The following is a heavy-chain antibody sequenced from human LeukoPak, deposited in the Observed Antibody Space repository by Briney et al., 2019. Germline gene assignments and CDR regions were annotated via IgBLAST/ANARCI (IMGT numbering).Heavy chain of an antibody. D-gene: IGHD3-3*01. V-gene: IGHV4-4*07. Sequence: SETLSLTCTVSGGSISNYYWSWIRQPAGKGLEWIGRIQTTGNTNYNPSLKSRVTMSVDTSKNQFSLYLSSVTAADTAVYYCARARNTIFRLDYWGQGTLVTVSS. CDR2: IQTTGNT. J-gene: IGHJ4*02. CDR1: GGSISNYY. CDR3: ARARNTIFRLDY.